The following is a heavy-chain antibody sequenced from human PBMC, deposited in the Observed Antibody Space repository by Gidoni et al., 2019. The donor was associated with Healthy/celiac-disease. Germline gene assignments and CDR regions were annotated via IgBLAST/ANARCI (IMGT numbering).Heavy chain of an antibody. V-gene: IGHV4-34*01. D-gene: IGHD3-10*01. J-gene: IGHJ4*02. CDR2: INHSGST. Sequence: QVQLQPLCAVLLKPSETLSLTCAVYVVSFSGYYWSWIRQPPGKGLEWIGEINHSGSTNYNPSRKSRVTISVDTSKNQFSLKLSSVTAADTAVYYGARRRITMVRGVSSLDYWGQGTLVTVSS. CDR1: VVSFSGYY. CDR3: ARRRITMVRGVSSLDY.